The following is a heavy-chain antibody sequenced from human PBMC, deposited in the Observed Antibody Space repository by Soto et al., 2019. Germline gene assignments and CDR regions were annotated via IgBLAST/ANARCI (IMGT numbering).Heavy chain of an antibody. D-gene: IGHD3-10*01. CDR2: ISAYNGNT. CDR3: ARHDLMGTMVRGVSFDY. V-gene: IGHV1-18*01. CDR1: GYTFTSYG. Sequence: QVQLVQSGAEVKKPRASVKVSCKASGYTFTSYGISWVRQAPGQGLEWMGWISAYNGNTNYAQKLRGRVTMTTDTSTSTAYMELRSLRSDDTAVYYCARHDLMGTMVRGVSFDYWGQGTLVTVSS. J-gene: IGHJ4*02.